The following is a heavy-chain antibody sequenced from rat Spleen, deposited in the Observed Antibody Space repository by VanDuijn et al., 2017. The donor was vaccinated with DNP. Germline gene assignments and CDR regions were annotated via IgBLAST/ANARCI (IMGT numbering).Heavy chain of an antibody. Sequence: EVQLQESGPGLVKPSQSLSLTCSVTGSSITSNYWGWIRKFPGNKMEWMAYISYSGITGFNPSLKSRISITRDTSKNQFFLHLNSVTTEDTATYYCATEALRAIRDWYFDFWGPGTMVTVSS. CDR1: GSSITSNY. CDR3: ATEALRAIRDWYFDF. V-gene: IGHV3-1*01. CDR2: ISYSGIT. D-gene: IGHD4-1*01. J-gene: IGHJ1*01.